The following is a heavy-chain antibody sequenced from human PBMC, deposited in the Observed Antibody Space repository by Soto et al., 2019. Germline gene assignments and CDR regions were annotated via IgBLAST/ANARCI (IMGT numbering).Heavy chain of an antibody. J-gene: IGHJ6*02. CDR2: ITPIFGTT. V-gene: IGHV1-69*01. D-gene: IGHD4-4*01. CDR1: GGTFSNYA. CDR3: ARVITVTPVGYYGMDV. Sequence: QVQLVQSGAEVEKPGSSVKVSCKASGGTFSNYAISWVRQAPGQGLEWMGGITPIFGTTTYAQRLQGRVTITADESSTTAHMELSSLRSEDTAVYYCARVITVTPVGYYGMDVWGQGTTVTVSS.